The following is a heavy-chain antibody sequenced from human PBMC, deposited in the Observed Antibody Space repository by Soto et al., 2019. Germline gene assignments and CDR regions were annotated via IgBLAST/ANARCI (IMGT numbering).Heavy chain of an antibody. D-gene: IGHD1-26*01. CDR1: SDPFTSYY. CDR3: ARSSGGNFGIIIEGTNWFAP. CDR2: INPHGGST. Sequence: GXSVKVSYKAPSDPFTSYYINWGRQAPGQGLEWMGVINPHGGSTAYAQKFKGRVTLTRDTSASTVYMEVSSLTSEDTAMYYCARSSGGNFGIIIEGTNWFAPWGQGTLVTVSS. V-gene: IGHV1-46*01. J-gene: IGHJ5*02.